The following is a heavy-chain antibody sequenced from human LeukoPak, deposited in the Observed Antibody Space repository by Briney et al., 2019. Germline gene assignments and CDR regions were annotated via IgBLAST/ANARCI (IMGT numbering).Heavy chain of an antibody. CDR3: ARGGGYSSSRHTDS. D-gene: IGHD6-13*01. J-gene: IGHJ4*02. Sequence: SETLSLTCAVSGGSINRSKWWSWVRQPPGQGREWSGEFFHSGSTKYNPSLKGRVTTSVEKSNNQFSLKLSSVTAADTAVYYCARGGGYSSSRHTDSWGQGTLVTVSS. CDR1: GGSINRSKW. CDR2: FFHSGST. V-gene: IGHV4-4*02.